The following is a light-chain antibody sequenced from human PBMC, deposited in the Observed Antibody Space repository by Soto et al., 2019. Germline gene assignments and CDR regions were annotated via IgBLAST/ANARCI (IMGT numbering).Light chain of an antibody. V-gene: IGLV2-23*02. CDR3: CSYAGNKLI. J-gene: IGLJ2*01. CDR1: SNDVGGYDV. CDR2: EVS. Sequence: QSALTQPASVSGSPGQSITISFSGTSNDVGGYDVVSWYQQLPGKAPKLLIHEVSRRPSEISSRFSGSKSGNTASLTISGLQPEDEADYYCCSYAGNKLIFGGGTKVTVL.